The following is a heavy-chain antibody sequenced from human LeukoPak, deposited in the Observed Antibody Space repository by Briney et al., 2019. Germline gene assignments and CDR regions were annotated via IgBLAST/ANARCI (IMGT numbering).Heavy chain of an antibody. CDR1: GFTFSDYW. Sequence: GGSLRLSCVVSGFTFSDYWMSWVRQAPGKGLEWVANIKQDGNKKHYVDSVKGRFTISRDNAKNSLYLQMNSLRAEDTAVYYCARHTTLDPWGQGALVTVSS. CDR3: ARHTTLDP. V-gene: IGHV3-7*01. CDR2: IKQDGNKK. D-gene: IGHD1-14*01. J-gene: IGHJ5*02.